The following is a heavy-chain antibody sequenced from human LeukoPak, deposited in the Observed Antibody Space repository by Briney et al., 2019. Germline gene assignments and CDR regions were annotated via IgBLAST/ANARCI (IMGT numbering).Heavy chain of an antibody. D-gene: IGHD5-24*01. CDR2: ISADGGST. J-gene: IGHJ5*02. CDR3: ARASDPWLQLT. Sequence: PGGSLRLSCVASGLTFHDYAMHWVRQAPGKGLEWVSLISADGGSTFYADSVRGRFSISRDNAQTSLYLQMNSLRAEDTAVYYCARASDPWLQLTWGQGTLVTVSS. V-gene: IGHV3-43*02. CDR1: GLTFHDYA.